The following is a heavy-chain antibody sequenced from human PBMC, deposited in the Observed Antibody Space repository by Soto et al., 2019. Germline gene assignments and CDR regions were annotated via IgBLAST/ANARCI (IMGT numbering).Heavy chain of an antibody. CDR3: ARGLRSVLDY. V-gene: IGHV3-33*01. Sequence: ESGGGVVQPGGSLRLSCVASGFIFSNFGMHWVRQAPGKGLEWVAVISSDEKIKQYADSVRGRFDISRDNSKNTLYLQMTSLRAEDTAIYYCARGLRSVLDYWGQGTLVTVSS. D-gene: IGHD6-6*01. J-gene: IGHJ4*02. CDR2: ISSDEKIK. CDR1: GFIFSNFG.